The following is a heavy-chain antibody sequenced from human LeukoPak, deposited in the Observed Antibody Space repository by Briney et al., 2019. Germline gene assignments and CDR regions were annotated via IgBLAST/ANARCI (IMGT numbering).Heavy chain of an antibody. CDR1: GFTFSSYA. J-gene: IGHJ1*01. CDR2: ISGSGGST. V-gene: IGHV3-23*01. D-gene: IGHD4/OR15-4a*01. CDR3: AKEPSATSLGGDYGYGFFQN. Sequence: GGSLRLSCAASGFTFSSYAMSWVRQAPGKGLEWVSPISGSGGSTYYRDYVKGRFTISRDNSKNTLYLQMNGLRAEDTAVYYCAKEPSATSLGGDYGYGFFQNWGQGTLVTVSS.